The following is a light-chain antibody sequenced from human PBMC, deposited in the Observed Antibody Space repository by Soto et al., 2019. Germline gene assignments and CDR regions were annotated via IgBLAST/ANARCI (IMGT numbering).Light chain of an antibody. CDR3: QHFHTKPIT. V-gene: IGKV1-5*03. Sequence: DIQMTQSPSTLSGSVGDRVTITCRASQTISSWLAWYQQKPGKAPKLLIYKASTLKSGVPSRFSGSGFGTEFTLTINGLQPDDFAVYFCQHFHTKPITFGQGTRLDIK. J-gene: IGKJ5*01. CDR1: QTISSW. CDR2: KAS.